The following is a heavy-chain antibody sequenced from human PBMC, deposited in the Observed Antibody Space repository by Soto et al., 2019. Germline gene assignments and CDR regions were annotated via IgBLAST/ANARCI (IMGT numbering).Heavy chain of an antibody. D-gene: IGHD3-3*01. CDR2: IIPDSGAT. J-gene: IGHJ5*02. Sequence: ASVKVSCKASGYTFTGYYIHWVRQARGQGLEWMGWIIPDSGATNYTQKFQGRVTMTSETSTNTAFLELSRLRSDDTAVYFCARGDRISILGAINWLQPWGQATLGTVSS. CDR3: ARGDRISILGAINWLQP. V-gene: IGHV1-2*02. CDR1: GYTFTGYY.